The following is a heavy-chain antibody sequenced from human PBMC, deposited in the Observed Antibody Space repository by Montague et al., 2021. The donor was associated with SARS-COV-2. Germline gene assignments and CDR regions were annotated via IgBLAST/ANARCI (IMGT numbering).Heavy chain of an antibody. Sequence: SETLSLTCTVSGGSISSTSYYWGWIRQPAGKGLEWIGRIYSTVITYYNPSLKSRVTISVDTSKNQFSLKLSSVTAADTAVYYCDGSSEEEYYFDPWGQGTLVTVSS. D-gene: IGHD3-22*01. V-gene: IGHV4-39*01. CDR3: DGSSEEEYYFDP. CDR1: GGSISSTSYY. J-gene: IGHJ5*02. CDR2: IYSTVIT.